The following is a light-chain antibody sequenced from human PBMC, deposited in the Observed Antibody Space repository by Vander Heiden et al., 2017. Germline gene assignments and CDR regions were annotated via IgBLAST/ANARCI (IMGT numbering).Light chain of an antibody. CDR3: QQDGGSPYT. CDR1: QSVSSSH. CDR2: DAS. V-gene: IGKV3-20*01. J-gene: IGKJ2*01. Sequence: EIVLTQSPGTLFLSPGERATLSCRASQSVSSSHLAWYQQKPGQAPRLLIYDASSRATGIPDRFSGSGSGTDFTLTISRLEPEDFAVYYCQQDGGSPYTFGQGTKLEI.